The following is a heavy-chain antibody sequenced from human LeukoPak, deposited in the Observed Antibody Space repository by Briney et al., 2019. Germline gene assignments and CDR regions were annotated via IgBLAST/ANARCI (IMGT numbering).Heavy chain of an antibody. Sequence: ASVKVSCKASGYTFTGYYMHWVRQAPGQGLEWMGWINPNRGGTNYAQKFQGRVTMTRDTSISTAYMELSRLRSDDTAVYYCARDRGYDFWSGYYLCYYGMDVWGQGTTVTVSS. V-gene: IGHV1-2*02. J-gene: IGHJ6*02. CDR2: INPNRGGT. D-gene: IGHD3-3*01. CDR1: GYTFTGYY. CDR3: ARDRGYDFWSGYYLCYYGMDV.